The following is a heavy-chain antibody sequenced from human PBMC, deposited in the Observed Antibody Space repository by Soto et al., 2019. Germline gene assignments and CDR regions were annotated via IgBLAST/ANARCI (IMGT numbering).Heavy chain of an antibody. CDR1: GYTFTSYG. Sequence: ASVKVSCKASGYTFTSYGISWVRQAPGQGLEWMGWISAYNGNTNYAQKLQGRVTMTTDTSTSTAYMELSSLRSEDTAVYYCAREDGSGSYYYVYGMDVWGQGTTVTVSS. V-gene: IGHV1-18*01. J-gene: IGHJ6*02. CDR3: AREDGSGSYYYVYGMDV. D-gene: IGHD3-10*01. CDR2: ISAYNGNT.